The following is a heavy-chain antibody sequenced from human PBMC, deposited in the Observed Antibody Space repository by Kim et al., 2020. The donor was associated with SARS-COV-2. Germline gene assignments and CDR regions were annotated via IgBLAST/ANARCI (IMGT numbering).Heavy chain of an antibody. J-gene: IGHJ6*02. CDR3: ARGPQGSPLFWFGVVYYYYGMDV. D-gene: IGHD3-10*01. Sequence: GGSLRLSCAASGFTFSSYAMRWVRQAPGKGLEWVAVISYDGSKKYYADSVKGRFTISRDNSKNTLYLQMNSLRAEDTAVYYCARGPQGSPLFWFGVVYYYYGMDVWGQGTPVTVSS. CDR2: ISYDGSKK. CDR1: GFTFSSYA. V-gene: IGHV3-30-3*01.